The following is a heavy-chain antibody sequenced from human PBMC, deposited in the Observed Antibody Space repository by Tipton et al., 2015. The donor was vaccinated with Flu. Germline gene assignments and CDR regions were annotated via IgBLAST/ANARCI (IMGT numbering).Heavy chain of an antibody. CDR1: GYSFTSYW. CDR3: ARGYCSCASCYYVGYYGMDV. J-gene: IGHJ6*02. V-gene: IGHV5-51*03. CDR2: IYPGDSDT. D-gene: IGHD2-15*01. Sequence: QLVQSGAEVKKPGESLKISCKGSGYSFTSYWIGWVRQMPGKGLEWMGIIYPGDSDTRYSPSFQGQVTISADKSISTAYLQWSSLKASDTAMYYCARGYCSCASCYYVGYYGMDVWGQGTTVTVSS.